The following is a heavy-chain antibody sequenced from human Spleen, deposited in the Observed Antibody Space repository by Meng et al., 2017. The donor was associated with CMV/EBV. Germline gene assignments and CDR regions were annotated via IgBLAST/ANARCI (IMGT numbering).Heavy chain of an antibody. V-gene: IGHV3-48*03. Sequence: GESLKISCAASGFTFSSYEMNWVRQAPGKGLEWVSYISSSGSTIYYADSVKGRFTISRDNSKNTLYLQMNSLRAEDTAVYYCAKEEEELVPYYGMDVWGQGTTVTVSS. CDR1: GFTFSSYE. J-gene: IGHJ6*02. CDR3: AKEEEELVPYYGMDV. D-gene: IGHD6-6*01. CDR2: ISSSGSTI.